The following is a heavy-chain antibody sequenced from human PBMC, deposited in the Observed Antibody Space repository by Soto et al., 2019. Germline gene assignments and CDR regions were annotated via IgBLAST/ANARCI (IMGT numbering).Heavy chain of an antibody. Sequence: GGSLRLSCAASGFTFSSYAMSWVRQAPGKGLEWVSAISGSGGSTYYADSVKGRFTISRDNSKNTLYLQMNSLRAEDTAVYYCAKVAVVVPAAILLHYYYYGMDVWGQGTTVTVSS. CDR1: GFTFSSYA. CDR2: ISGSGGST. J-gene: IGHJ6*02. V-gene: IGHV3-23*01. CDR3: AKVAVVVPAAILLHYYYYGMDV. D-gene: IGHD2-2*02.